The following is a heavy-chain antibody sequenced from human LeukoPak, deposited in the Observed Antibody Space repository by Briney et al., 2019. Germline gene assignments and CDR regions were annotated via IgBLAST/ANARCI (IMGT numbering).Heavy chain of an antibody. CDR2: IYYSGST. Sequence: SETLSLTCTVSGDAITISSYHWGWVRQPPGKGLEWIGSIYYSGSTYYNPSLKSRVTISVDTSKNQFSLKLSSVTAAETAVYYCARASSSPWYYFNYWGQGTLVTVSS. CDR3: ARASSSPWYYFNY. D-gene: IGHD6-6*01. J-gene: IGHJ4*02. V-gene: IGHV4-39*01. CDR1: GDAITISSYH.